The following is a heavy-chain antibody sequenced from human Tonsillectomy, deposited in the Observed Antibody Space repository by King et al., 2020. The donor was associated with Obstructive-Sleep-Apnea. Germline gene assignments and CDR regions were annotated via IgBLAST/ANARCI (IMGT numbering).Heavy chain of an antibody. CDR2: IYYIGST. V-gene: IGHV4-59*01. CDR3: ASTGYSSSWTLRY. J-gene: IGHJ4*02. D-gene: IGHD6-13*01. CDR1: GGSISSYY. Sequence: QLQESGPGLVKPSETLSLTCTVSGGSISSYYWSWIRQPPGKGLEWIGYIYYIGSTNSNTSLKSRVTISVDTSKNQFSLKLSSVTAADTAVYYCASTGYSSSWTLRYWGQGTLVTVSS.